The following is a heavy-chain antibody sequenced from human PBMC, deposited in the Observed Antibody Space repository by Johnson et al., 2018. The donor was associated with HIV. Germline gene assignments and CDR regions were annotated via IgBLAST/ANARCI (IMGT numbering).Heavy chain of an antibody. CDR1: GFTFSSYG. V-gene: IGHV3-33*01. Sequence: QVQLVESGGGVVQPGRSLRLSCAASGFTFSSYGMHWVRQAPGKGLAWVAVIWYDGSNKYYGDSVKGRFTISRDNFKNTLYLQMNSLRAEDTAVYYCATLEYSSSPGGYGAFDIWGQGTMVTVSS. CDR3: ATLEYSSSPGGYGAFDI. CDR2: IWYDGSNK. D-gene: IGHD6-6*01. J-gene: IGHJ3*02.